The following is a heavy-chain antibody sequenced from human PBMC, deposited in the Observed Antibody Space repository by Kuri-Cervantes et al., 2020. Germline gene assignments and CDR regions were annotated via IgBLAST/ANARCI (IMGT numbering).Heavy chain of an antibody. V-gene: IGHV3-21*01. CDR3: ARDLDTAMSPGVEGGY. D-gene: IGHD5-18*01. J-gene: IGHJ4*02. Sequence: LKISCAASGFTFSSYSMNWVRQAPGKGLEWVSSISSSSSYIYYADSVKGRFTISRDNAKNSLYLQMNSLRAEDTAVYYCARDLDTAMSPGVEGGYWGQGTLVTVSS. CDR1: GFTFSSYS. CDR2: ISSSSSYI.